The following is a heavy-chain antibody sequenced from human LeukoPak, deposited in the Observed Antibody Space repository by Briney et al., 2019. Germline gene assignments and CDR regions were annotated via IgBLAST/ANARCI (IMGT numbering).Heavy chain of an antibody. J-gene: IGHJ2*01. V-gene: IGHV5-51*01. CDR3: ATLDPGDGHWYFDL. CDR1: GYRFTSYW. D-gene: IGHD3-16*01. CDR2: IYPGDSDT. Sequence: GESLKISCKDSGYRFTSYWIGWVRQMPGKGLEWMGIIYPGDSDTRYSPPFQGQVTISADKSISTAYLQWSSLKASDTAMYYCATLDPGDGHWYFDLWGRGTLVTVSS.